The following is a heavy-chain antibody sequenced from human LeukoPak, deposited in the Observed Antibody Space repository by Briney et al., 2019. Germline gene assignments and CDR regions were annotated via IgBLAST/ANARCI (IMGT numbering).Heavy chain of an antibody. J-gene: IGHJ4*02. Sequence: PSETLSLTCTVSGGSISSSSYYWGWIRQPPGKGLEWIGEINHSGSTYYSPSLKSRVTISVDTSKNQFSLNLTSVTAADTAVYYCAKEGEQSGPWFEYWGQGTLVTVSS. CDR3: AKEGEQSGPWFEY. CDR2: INHSGST. D-gene: IGHD6-19*01. V-gene: IGHV4-39*07. CDR1: GGSISSSSYY.